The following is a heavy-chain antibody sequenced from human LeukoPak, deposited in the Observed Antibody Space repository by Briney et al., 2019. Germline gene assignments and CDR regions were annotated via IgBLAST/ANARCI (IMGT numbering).Heavy chain of an antibody. V-gene: IGHV3-23*01. CDR3: ARLIQLVDY. D-gene: IGHD5-18*01. Sequence: GGSLRLSCAASGFTFSSYAMSWVRQTPGKGLEWVSAISGSGGSTYYADSVEGRFTISRDNSKNTLYLQMNSLRAEDMAVYYCARLIQLVDYWGQGTLVTVSS. J-gene: IGHJ4*02. CDR1: GFTFSSYA. CDR2: ISGSGGST.